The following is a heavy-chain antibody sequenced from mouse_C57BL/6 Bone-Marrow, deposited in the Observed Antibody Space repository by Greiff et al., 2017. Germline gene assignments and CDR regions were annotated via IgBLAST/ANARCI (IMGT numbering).Heavy chain of an antibody. J-gene: IGHJ3*01. CDR3: TRSEELGRFAY. Sequence: QVQLKESGAELVRPGASVTLSCKASGYTFTDYEMHWVKQTPVHGLEWIGAIDPETGGTAYNQKFKGKAILTADKSSSTAYMELRSLTSEDSAVYYCTRSEELGRFAYWGQGTLVTVSA. CDR2: IDPETGGT. CDR1: GYTFTDYE. D-gene: IGHD4-1*01. V-gene: IGHV1-15*01.